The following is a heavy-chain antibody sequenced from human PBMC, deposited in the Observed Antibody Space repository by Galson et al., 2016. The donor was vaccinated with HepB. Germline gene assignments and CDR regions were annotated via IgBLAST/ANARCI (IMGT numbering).Heavy chain of an antibody. CDR2: IYYSGST. CDR1: GGSMSTYY. CDR3: ARDLTMVTTGWFDP. D-gene: IGHD5-18*01. Sequence: QVQLQESGPGLVKPSQTLSLTCTVSGGSMSTYYRSWIRQPPGKGLEWIGYIYYSGSTNYSPSLKSRVTISVDTSKNQFSLKLSSVTAADTAVYYCARDLTMVTTGWFDPWGQGTLVTVSS. J-gene: IGHJ5*02. V-gene: IGHV4-59*01.